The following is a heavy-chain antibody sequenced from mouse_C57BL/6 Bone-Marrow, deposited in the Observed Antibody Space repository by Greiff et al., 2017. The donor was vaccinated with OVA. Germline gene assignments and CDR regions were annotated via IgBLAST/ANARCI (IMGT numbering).Heavy chain of an antibody. Sequence: EVKLMESGPELVKPGDSVKISCKASGYSFTGYFMNWVMQSHGKSLEWIGRINPYNGDTFYNQKFKGKATLTVDKSSSTAHMELRSLTSEDSAVYYCAREDYGNYGYYFDYWGQGTTLTVSS. CDR3: AREDYGNYGYYFDY. CDR1: GYSFTGYF. V-gene: IGHV1-20*01. J-gene: IGHJ2*01. CDR2: INPYNGDT. D-gene: IGHD2-1*01.